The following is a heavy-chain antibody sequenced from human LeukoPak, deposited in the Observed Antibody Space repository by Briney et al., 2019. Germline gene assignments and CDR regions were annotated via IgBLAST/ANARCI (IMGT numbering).Heavy chain of an antibody. CDR2: IRYDGSNK. CDR3: AKDTFRYDRSGSYYFDY. Sequence: GGSLRLSCAASGFTFSSYAMHWVRQAPGKGLEWVSFIRYDGSNKYYADSVKGRFTISRDNSKNTLYLQMNSLRAEDTAVYYCAKDTFRYDRSGSYYFDYWGQGTLVTVSS. V-gene: IGHV3-30*02. J-gene: IGHJ4*02. CDR1: GFTFSSYA. D-gene: IGHD3-22*01.